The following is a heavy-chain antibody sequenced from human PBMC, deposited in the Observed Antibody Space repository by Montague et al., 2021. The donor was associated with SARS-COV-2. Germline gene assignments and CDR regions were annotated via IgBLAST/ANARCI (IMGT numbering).Heavy chain of an antibody. CDR1: GFSLSTSGVG. Sequence: PALVKPTQTLTLTCTFSGFSLSTSGVGVGWIRQPPGKALEWLALIYWDDDKRYSPSLKSRLTITKDTSKNQVVLTMTNMDPVDTATYYCAHSGVGYFYYGMDVWGHGTTVTVSS. D-gene: IGHD3-3*01. V-gene: IGHV2-5*02. CDR2: IYWDDDK. J-gene: IGHJ6*02. CDR3: AHSGVGYFYYGMDV.